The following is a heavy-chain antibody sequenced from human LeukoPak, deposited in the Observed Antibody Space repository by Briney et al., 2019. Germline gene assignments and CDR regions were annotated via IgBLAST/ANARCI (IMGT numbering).Heavy chain of an antibody. CDR3: ARGGISIFGVVIYMDV. V-gene: IGHV3-11*01. Sequence: PGGSLRLSCAGSGFTFSDYYMSWIRQAPGKGLEWVSYISRSGSPIYYADSVKGRFTISRDNAKNSLSLQMNSLRVEDTALYYCARGGISIFGVVIYMDVWGKGTTVTVSS. J-gene: IGHJ6*03. CDR1: GFTFSDYY. CDR2: ISRSGSPI. D-gene: IGHD3-3*01.